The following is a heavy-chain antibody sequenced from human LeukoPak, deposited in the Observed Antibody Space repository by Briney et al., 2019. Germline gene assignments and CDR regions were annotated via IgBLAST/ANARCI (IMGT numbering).Heavy chain of an antibody. J-gene: IGHJ5*02. CDR3: ARDYYDSSGTSFDP. CDR1: GGSISSYY. Sequence: SETLSLTCTVPGGSISSYYWSWIRQPAGKGLEWIGRIYTSGSTNYNPSLKSRVTMSVDTSKNQFSLKLSSVTAADTAVYYCARDYYDSSGTSFDPWGQGTLVTVSS. V-gene: IGHV4-4*07. CDR2: IYTSGST. D-gene: IGHD3-22*01.